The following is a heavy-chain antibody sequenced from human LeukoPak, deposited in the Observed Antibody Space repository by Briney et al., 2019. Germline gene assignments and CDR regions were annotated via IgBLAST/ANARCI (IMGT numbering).Heavy chain of an antibody. CDR2: IWYDGSNK. D-gene: IGHD2-15*01. Sequence: GRSLRLSCAASGFTFSSYGMHRVRQAPGKGLEWVAVIWYDGSNKYYADSVKGRFTISRDNSKNTLYLQMNSLRAEDTAVYYCARARYCSGGSCYYFDYWGQGTLVTVSS. V-gene: IGHV3-33*01. CDR1: GFTFSSYG. J-gene: IGHJ4*02. CDR3: ARARYCSGGSCYYFDY.